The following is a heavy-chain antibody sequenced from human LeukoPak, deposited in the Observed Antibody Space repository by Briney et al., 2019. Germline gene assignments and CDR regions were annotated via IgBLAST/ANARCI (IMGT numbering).Heavy chain of an antibody. Sequence: ASVKVSCMASGYSFTGYYMHWVRQAPGQGLEWMGWINPNSGSTNYAQKFQGRVTMTRDMSTSTDYMELSSLRAEDTAIYYCARDNSVGDNAWWFDPWGQGTLVTVSS. V-gene: IGHV1-2*02. D-gene: IGHD1-26*01. CDR1: GYSFTGYY. CDR2: INPNSGST. CDR3: ARDNSVGDNAWWFDP. J-gene: IGHJ5*02.